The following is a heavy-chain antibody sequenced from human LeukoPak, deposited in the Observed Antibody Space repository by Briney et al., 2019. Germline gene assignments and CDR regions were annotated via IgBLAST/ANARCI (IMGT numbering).Heavy chain of an antibody. V-gene: IGHV4-59*01. CDR2: FFSGGST. D-gene: IGHD5-18*01. J-gene: IGHJ4*02. CDR1: GGSISSYY. CDR3: ARGGYSYGYSVY. Sequence: SETLSLTCTVSGGSISSYYWSWIRQPPGKGLEWIGYFFSGGSTNYNPSLKSRVTISVDTSRNQLSLKLSSVTAADTAVYYCARGGYSYGYSVYWGQGTLVTVSS.